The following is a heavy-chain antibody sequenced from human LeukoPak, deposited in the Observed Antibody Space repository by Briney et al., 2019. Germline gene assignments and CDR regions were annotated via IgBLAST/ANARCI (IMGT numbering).Heavy chain of an antibody. CDR1: GGSISSYY. V-gene: IGHV4-59*01. D-gene: IGHD4-11*01. CDR2: IYYSGST. J-gene: IGHJ4*02. Sequence: SETLSLTCTVSGGSISSYYWSWIRQPPGKGLEWIGYIYYSGSTNYNPSLKGRVTISVDTSKNQFSLKLSSVTAADTAVYYCARGPTTVPATYYFDYWGQGTLVTVSS. CDR3: ARGPTTVPATYYFDY.